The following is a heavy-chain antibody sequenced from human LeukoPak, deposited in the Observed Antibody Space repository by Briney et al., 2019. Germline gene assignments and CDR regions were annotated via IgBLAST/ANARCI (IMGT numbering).Heavy chain of an antibody. CDR3: ARDYYDSSGYYDFFDY. Sequence: SETLSLTCTVSGYSISSGYYWGWIRQPPGKGLEWIGSIYHSGITYYNPSLKSRVTISVDTSKNQFSLKLSSVTAADTAVYYCARDYYDSSGYYDFFDYWGQGTLVTVSS. CDR1: GYSISSGYY. J-gene: IGHJ4*02. CDR2: IYHSGIT. V-gene: IGHV4-38-2*02. D-gene: IGHD3-22*01.